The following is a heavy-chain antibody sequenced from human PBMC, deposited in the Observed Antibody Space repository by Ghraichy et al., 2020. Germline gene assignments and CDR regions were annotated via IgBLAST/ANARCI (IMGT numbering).Heavy chain of an antibody. J-gene: IGHJ6*02. CDR3: VTRGHSGYHYASYGLDV. D-gene: IGHD5-12*01. CDR1: GFTFSNYA. Sequence: GESLNISCAASGFTFSNYALHWVRQAPGKGPEWVSAISVGGDITFYADSVKGRFTISRDNSKNTLYLQMSTLRAEDTAIYYCVTRGHSGYHYASYGLDVWGQGTTVTVSS. V-gene: IGHV3-23*01. CDR2: ISVGGDIT.